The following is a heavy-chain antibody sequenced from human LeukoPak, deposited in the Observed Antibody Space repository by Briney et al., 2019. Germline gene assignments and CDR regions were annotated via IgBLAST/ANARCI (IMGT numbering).Heavy chain of an antibody. J-gene: IGHJ4*02. Sequence: GGSLRLSCAASGFTFSTYWMSWVRQAPGKGLEGVGNIKQDGNENHYVDSVKGRFTISRDNGKNSLYLQMNSLRAEDTAVYYCARDLYASGSYGYWGQGTLVTVSS. V-gene: IGHV3-7*04. CDR3: ARDLYASGSYGY. CDR1: GFTFSTYW. D-gene: IGHD3-10*01. CDR2: IKQDGNEN.